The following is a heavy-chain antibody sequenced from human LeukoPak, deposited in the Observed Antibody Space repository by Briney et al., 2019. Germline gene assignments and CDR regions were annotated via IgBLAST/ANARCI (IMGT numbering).Heavy chain of an antibody. J-gene: IGHJ3*02. D-gene: IGHD6-13*01. V-gene: IGHV1-18*01. CDR1: GYTFTNYG. Sequence: ASVKVSCMTSGYTFTNYGISWVRQAPGLGLEWMGWISAYNGNTNYAQKVQGRVTMTTDTSTSTAYMELRSLRFDDTAVYYCARDQSVRLLQTSSTYFKHVFAIWGQGSMVTVSS. CDR2: ISAYNGNT. CDR3: ARDQSVRLLQTSSTYFKHVFAI.